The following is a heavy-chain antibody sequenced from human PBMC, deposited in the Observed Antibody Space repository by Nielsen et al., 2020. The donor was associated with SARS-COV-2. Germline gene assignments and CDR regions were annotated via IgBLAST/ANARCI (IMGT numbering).Heavy chain of an antibody. V-gene: IGHV3-13*04. CDR2: IGTAGDT. CDR1: GFTFSSYD. J-gene: IGHJ6*02. Sequence: GGSLRLSCAASGFTFSSYDMHWVRQATGKGLEWVSAIGTAGDTYYPGSVKGRFTISRENAKNSLYLQMNSLRAGDTAVYYCARGDYSYYYYGMDVWGQGTTVTVSS. D-gene: IGHD4-11*01. CDR3: ARGDYSYYYYGMDV.